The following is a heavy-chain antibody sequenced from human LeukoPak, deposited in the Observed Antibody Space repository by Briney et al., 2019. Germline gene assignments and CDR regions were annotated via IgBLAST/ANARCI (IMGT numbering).Heavy chain of an antibody. Sequence: GGSLRLSCAASGFTFSSYGMHWVRQGPGKGLEWVASIRYDGSKYYADSVKGRFTISRDNSKNALYLQMNSLRAEDTAVYYCARVMRSGSPFDYWGQGTLVTVSS. CDR3: ARVMRSGSPFDY. CDR1: GFTFSSYG. CDR2: IRYDGSK. J-gene: IGHJ4*02. V-gene: IGHV3-30*02. D-gene: IGHD1-26*01.